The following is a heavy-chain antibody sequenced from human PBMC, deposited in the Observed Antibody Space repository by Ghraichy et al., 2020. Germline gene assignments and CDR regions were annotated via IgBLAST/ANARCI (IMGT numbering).Heavy chain of an antibody. J-gene: IGHJ4*02. CDR1: GGSFSGYY. CDR3: ARVEGVPDW. CDR2: INHSGST. Sequence: SETLSLTCAVYGGSFSGYYWSWIRQPPGKGLEWIGEINHSGSTNYNPSLKSRVTISVDTSKNQFSLKLSSVTAADTAGYYCARVEGVPDWWGQGTLVTVSS. D-gene: IGHD2-2*01. V-gene: IGHV4-34*01.